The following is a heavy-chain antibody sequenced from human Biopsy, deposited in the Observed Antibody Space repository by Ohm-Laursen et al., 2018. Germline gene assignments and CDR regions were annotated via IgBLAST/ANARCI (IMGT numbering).Heavy chain of an antibody. CDR1: GFTFSSYS. CDR3: ASDLNGDPSAFDY. CDR2: ISTSSTYI. Sequence: SLRLSCAASGFTFSSYSMNWVRQAPGKGLEWVSSISTSSTYIYYADSVKGRFSISRDDALNSLYLQMNSLRAEDTAVYYCASDLNGDPSAFDYWGQGTPVTVSS. V-gene: IGHV3-21*04. J-gene: IGHJ4*02. D-gene: IGHD4-17*01.